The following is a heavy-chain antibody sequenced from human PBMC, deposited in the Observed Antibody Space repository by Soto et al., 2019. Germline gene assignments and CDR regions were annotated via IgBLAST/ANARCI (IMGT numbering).Heavy chain of an antibody. Sequence: GGSLRLSCAASGFTFSSYGMHWVRQAPGKGLEWVAVISYDGSNKYYADSVKGRFTISRDNSKNTLYLQMNSLRAEDTAVYYCAKDQVDGLHLGELSFYFDYWGQGTLVTVSS. CDR1: GFTFSSYG. J-gene: IGHJ4*02. CDR2: ISYDGSNK. CDR3: AKDQVDGLHLGELSFYFDY. V-gene: IGHV3-30*18. D-gene: IGHD3-16*02.